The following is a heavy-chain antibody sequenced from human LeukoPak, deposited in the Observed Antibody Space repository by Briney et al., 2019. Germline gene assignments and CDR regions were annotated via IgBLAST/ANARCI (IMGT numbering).Heavy chain of an antibody. V-gene: IGHV3-9*01. CDR2: ISWNSGRI. CDR1: GFTFDDYA. CDR3: AKGMSGYSYGYYFDY. J-gene: IGHJ4*02. D-gene: IGHD5-18*01. Sequence: GRSLRLSCAASGFTFDDYAMHWVRQAPGKGLEWVSGISWNSGRIGYADSVKGRFTISRDNAKNSLYLQMNSLRAEDTALYYCAKGMSGYSYGYYFDYWGQGTLVTVSS.